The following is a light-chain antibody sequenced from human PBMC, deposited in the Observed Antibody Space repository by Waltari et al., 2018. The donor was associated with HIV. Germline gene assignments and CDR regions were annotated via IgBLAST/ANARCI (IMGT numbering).Light chain of an antibody. CDR1: HIGSKT. CDR2: YDT. Sequence: SYVVSQPPPVSVAPGQPAGITCGGNHIGSKTVPWHQQKPGQAPVLVIYYDTDRPSGIPERFSDSSSGNTATLTITRVEAGDEADYYCQVWDTNTDHVIFGGGTKLTVL. CDR3: QVWDTNTDHVI. J-gene: IGLJ2*01. V-gene: IGLV3-21*04.